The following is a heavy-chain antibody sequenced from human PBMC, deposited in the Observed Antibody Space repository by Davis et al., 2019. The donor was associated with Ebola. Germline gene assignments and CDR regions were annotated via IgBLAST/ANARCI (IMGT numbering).Heavy chain of an antibody. Sequence: GESLKIPCAASGFTFSSYGMHWVRQAPDKGLEWVAVIWYDGSNKYYADSVKGRFTISRDNSKNTLYLQMNSLRAEDTAVYYCARDVDSSSWNYYYYYGMDVWGKGTTVTVSS. J-gene: IGHJ6*04. D-gene: IGHD6-13*01. CDR3: ARDVDSSSWNYYYYYGMDV. CDR1: GFTFSSYG. V-gene: IGHV3-33*01. CDR2: IWYDGSNK.